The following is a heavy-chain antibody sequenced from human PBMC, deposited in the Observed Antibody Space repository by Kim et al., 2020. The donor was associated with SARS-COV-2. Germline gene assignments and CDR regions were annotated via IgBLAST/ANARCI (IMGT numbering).Heavy chain of an antibody. CDR3: AKRLAVAVYYGLDV. D-gene: IGHD6-19*01. V-gene: IGHV3-23*01. Sequence: GGSLRLSCAASGFTFSSYAMNWVRQAPGKGLEWVSAISGGVDNTYYADSVKGRFTISRDNSKNTLYLQMNSLRADDTAVYFCAKRLAVAVYYGLDVWGQGTTVTVSS. CDR1: GFTFSSYA. J-gene: IGHJ6*02. CDR2: ISGGVDNT.